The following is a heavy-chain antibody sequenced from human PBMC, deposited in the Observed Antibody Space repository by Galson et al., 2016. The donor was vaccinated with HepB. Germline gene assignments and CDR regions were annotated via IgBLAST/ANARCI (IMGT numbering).Heavy chain of an antibody. Sequence: ALVKPTQTLTLTCTVSGFSLSNGRMGVIWIRQPPGRALEWLANIFPSDEKSYSTSLKSRLSISKDTSKSQVVLTMTNMDPVDTATYYCARIRSDYLWGSYRYTFDFWGQGTLVTVST. CDR2: IFPSDEK. D-gene: IGHD3-16*02. V-gene: IGHV2-26*01. J-gene: IGHJ4*02. CDR1: GFSLSNGRMG. CDR3: ARIRSDYLWGSYRYTFDF.